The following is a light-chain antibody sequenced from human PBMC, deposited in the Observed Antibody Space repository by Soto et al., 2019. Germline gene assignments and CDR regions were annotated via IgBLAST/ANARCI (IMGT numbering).Light chain of an antibody. V-gene: IGKV3-20*01. CDR1: QRVSSGY. J-gene: IGKJ1*01. CDR2: GAS. Sequence: EIVLTQSPGTLSLSPGERATLSCRASQRVSSGYLAWYQQKPGQAPRLLIYGASTRATGIPARFSGSGSGTEFTLTISSLQSEDFAVYYCQQYGSSTGTFGQGTKVDIK. CDR3: QQYGSSTGT.